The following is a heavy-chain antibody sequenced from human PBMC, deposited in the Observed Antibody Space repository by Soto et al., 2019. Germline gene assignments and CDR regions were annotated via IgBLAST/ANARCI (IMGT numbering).Heavy chain of an antibody. CDR3: AKVDVSTAGSFDY. D-gene: IGHD6-13*01. J-gene: IGHJ4*02. CDR1: GFTFSRHG. CDR2: INPSGDST. V-gene: IGHV3-23*01. Sequence: GGSLRLSCVASGFTFSRHGLSWVRQAPGKGLEWVSTINPSGDSTFYADSVKGRFTISRDNSKNTVYLQMNSLSVGDTAVYLCAKVDVSTAGSFDYWGQGALVTVSS.